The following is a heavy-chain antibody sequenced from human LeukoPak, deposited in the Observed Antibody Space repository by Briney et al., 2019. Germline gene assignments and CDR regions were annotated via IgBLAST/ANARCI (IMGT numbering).Heavy chain of an antibody. Sequence: SETLSLTCAVSGGSISSSNWWSWVRQPPGKGPEWIGEIYHSGSTNYNPSLKSRVTISVDKSKNQFSLKLSSVTAADTAVYYCARVVATIEYYYYYMDVWGKGTTVTVSS. V-gene: IGHV4-4*02. CDR1: GGSISSSNW. CDR3: ARVVATIEYYYYYMDV. J-gene: IGHJ6*03. CDR2: IYHSGST. D-gene: IGHD5-24*01.